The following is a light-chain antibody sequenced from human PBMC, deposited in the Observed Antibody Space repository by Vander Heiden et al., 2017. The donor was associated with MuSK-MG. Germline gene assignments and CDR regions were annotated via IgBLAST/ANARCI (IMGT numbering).Light chain of an antibody. CDR2: AAS. V-gene: IGKV1-17*03. Sequence: DIQMTQSPSAMSASVGDRVTITCRASQGIESFLAWFQQKPGKVPKRLIDAASSLQSGVPSRFSGSGSGTEFTLTISSLQPEDFATYFCRQKRFSPHTFGQGTKLDIK. J-gene: IGKJ2*01. CDR1: QGIESF. CDR3: RQKRFSPHT.